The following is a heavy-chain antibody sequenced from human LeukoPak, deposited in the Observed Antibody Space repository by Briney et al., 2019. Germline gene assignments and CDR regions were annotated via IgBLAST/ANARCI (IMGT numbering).Heavy chain of an antibody. D-gene: IGHD1-26*01. V-gene: IGHV5-51*01. CDR1: GYSFTTYW. J-gene: IGHJ3*02. Sequence: GESLRISCKTSGYSFTTYWIAWVRQMPGKGLEWMGVIYDGDSDTRYGPSFKGQVTISADKSISIAYLQWSSLKASDTAMYYSARLPLYSGTNADPFDIWGRGTMVTVSS. CDR3: ARLPLYSGTNADPFDI. CDR2: IYDGDSDT.